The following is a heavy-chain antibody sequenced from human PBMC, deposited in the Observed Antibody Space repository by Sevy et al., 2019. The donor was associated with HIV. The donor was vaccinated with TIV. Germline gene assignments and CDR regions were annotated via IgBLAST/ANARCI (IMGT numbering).Heavy chain of an antibody. CDR2: ISSSSGNK. CDR1: GFTFSSYS. Sequence: GGSLRLSCAASGFTFSSYSMNWVRQAPGKGLEWVSYISSSSGNKYYADSVKGRFTISRDNANNTLYLQMNSLRAEETAVYYCERVYYDFWSGYYYYYYGMDVWGQGTTVTVSS. V-gene: IGHV3-48*01. CDR3: ERVYYDFWSGYYYYYYGMDV. D-gene: IGHD3-3*01. J-gene: IGHJ6*02.